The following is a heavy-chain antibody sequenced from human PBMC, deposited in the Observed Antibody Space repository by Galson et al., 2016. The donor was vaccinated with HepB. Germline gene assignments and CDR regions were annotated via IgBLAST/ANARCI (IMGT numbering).Heavy chain of an antibody. J-gene: IGHJ6*02. D-gene: IGHD3-3*01. V-gene: IGHV3-23*01. CDR2: ISGSGGST. Sequence: SLRLCCAVSRFTFSSYAKSWVRHTPGTGLEWVSAISGSGGSTYSDVSGRGRFTITRDNSKNTLYLQMNSLRAEDTAIYYCAKVDDFWYYHGRDVWGPVTTVTVSS. CDR3: AKVDDFWYYHGRDV. CDR1: RFTFSSYA.